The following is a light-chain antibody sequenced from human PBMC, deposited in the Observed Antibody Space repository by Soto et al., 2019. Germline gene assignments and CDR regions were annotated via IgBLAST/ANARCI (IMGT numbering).Light chain of an antibody. Sequence: GCSHSASTIYLPPWEFAXLRFRATRSVSSYLASYQQKPGQAPRLIIYDASSRPTDIPARFSGSGSGTDFTLTISSLEPEDFALYYCQQRSKWPITFAQGTRLEIK. V-gene: IGKV3-11*01. CDR3: QQRSKWPIT. CDR1: RSVSSY. J-gene: IGKJ5*01. CDR2: DAS.